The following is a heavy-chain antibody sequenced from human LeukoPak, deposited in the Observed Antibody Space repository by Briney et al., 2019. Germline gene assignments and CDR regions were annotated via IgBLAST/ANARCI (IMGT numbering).Heavy chain of an antibody. CDR1: GFTFDDYA. V-gene: IGHV3-9*01. CDR2: IGWNNGSI. Sequence: PGGSLRVSCAASGFTFDDYAMHWVRQAPGKGVEWVSGIGWNNGSIGYADSVKGRFTISRDNAKNSLYLQMNSLRAEDTAFYFCTKDQFNSDWPALDSWGQGTLVTVSS. CDR3: TKDQFNSDWPALDS. J-gene: IGHJ4*02. D-gene: IGHD6-19*01.